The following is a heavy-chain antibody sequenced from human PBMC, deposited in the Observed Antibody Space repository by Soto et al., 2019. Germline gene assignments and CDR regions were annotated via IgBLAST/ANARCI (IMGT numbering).Heavy chain of an antibody. CDR3: AHRGWFDSGHPNWFNP. J-gene: IGHJ5*02. V-gene: IGHV2-5*02. D-gene: IGHD4-17*01. Sequence: SGPTLVNHKQTLSLTCTFSGFSLTSTGVAVGWIRQPPGKALEWLAFIYWDDDERYNPSLEGRLTITKDTSKNQVVLTMTNMDPVDTATYYCAHRGWFDSGHPNWFNPWGQGTLVTVSS. CDR2: IYWDDDE. CDR1: GFSLTSTGVA.